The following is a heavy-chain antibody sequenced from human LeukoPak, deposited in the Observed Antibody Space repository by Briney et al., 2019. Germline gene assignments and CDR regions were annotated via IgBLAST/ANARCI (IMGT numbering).Heavy chain of an antibody. CDR2: ISYIGST. CDR3: ARDLVTVTKGFYI. V-gene: IGHV4-59*01. D-gene: IGHD4-17*01. J-gene: IGHJ3*02. Sequence: PSETLSLTCAVSDDSFSSNYWTWIRQPPGKGLEWIGYISYIGSTNYNPSLKSRITISIDTSKNQFSLKLSSVTAADTAVYYCARDLVTVTKGFYIWGQGTMVSVSS. CDR1: DDSFSSNY.